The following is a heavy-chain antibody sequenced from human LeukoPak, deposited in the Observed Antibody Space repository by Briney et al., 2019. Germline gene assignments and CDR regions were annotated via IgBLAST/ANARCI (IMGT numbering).Heavy chain of an antibody. Sequence: VASVKVSCKASGYTFTSYGISWVRQAPGQGLEWMGWINPNSGGTNYAQKFQGRVTMTRDTSISTAYMELSRLRSDDTAVYYCARGLGYSQTYYYYMDVWGKGTTVTVSS. J-gene: IGHJ6*03. CDR1: GYTFTSYG. CDR2: INPNSGGT. CDR3: ARGLGYSQTYYYYMDV. D-gene: IGHD5-18*01. V-gene: IGHV1-2*02.